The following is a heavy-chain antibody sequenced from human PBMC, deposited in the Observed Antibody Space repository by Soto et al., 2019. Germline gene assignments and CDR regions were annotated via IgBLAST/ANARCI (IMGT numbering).Heavy chain of an antibody. V-gene: IGHV3-23*01. Sequence: EVQLLESGGGLVQPGGSLRLSCAASGFTFSSYAMSWVRQAPGKGLEWLSGISVSGGSTFNGDSVKGRLTIARDNYKNPLYLQMTSLAAEDPAVYYCSVSRGWSPSWGQGTMVTVSS. D-gene: IGHD6-19*01. J-gene: IGHJ5*02. CDR2: ISVSGGST. CDR1: GFTFSSYA. CDR3: SVSRGWSPS.